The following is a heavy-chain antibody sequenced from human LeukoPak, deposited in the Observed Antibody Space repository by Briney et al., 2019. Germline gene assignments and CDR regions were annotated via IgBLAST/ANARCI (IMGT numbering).Heavy chain of an antibody. V-gene: IGHV3-7*01. CDR2: IKEDGSEN. J-gene: IGHJ3*02. CDR1: AFTFRSYW. CDR3: ARYGNNVDNAFDI. Sequence: QSGGSLRLSCAASAFTFRSYWMSWVRQAPGKGLEWVANIKEDGSENYYVDSVKGRFTISRDNAENSLYLQMNSLRVEDTALYYCARYGNNVDNAFDIWGQGTMVTVSS. D-gene: IGHD4-17*01.